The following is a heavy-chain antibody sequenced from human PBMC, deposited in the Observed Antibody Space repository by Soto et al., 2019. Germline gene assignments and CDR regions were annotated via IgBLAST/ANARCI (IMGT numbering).Heavy chain of an antibody. Sequence: QVQLQASGPGLVKPSETLSLTCTVSGGSISSYYWSWIRQPPGKGLELIGYIYYSGNTNYNPSLKSRVTISVDTSMNQFALKLGSVTAADTALYYCARTYGRNFDYWGQGTLVTVSS. J-gene: IGHJ4*02. CDR2: IYYSGNT. D-gene: IGHD3-10*01. V-gene: IGHV4-59*01. CDR3: ARTYGRNFDY. CDR1: GGSISSYY.